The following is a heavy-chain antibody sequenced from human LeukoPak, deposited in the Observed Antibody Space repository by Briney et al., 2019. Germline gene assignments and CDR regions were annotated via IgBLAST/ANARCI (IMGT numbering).Heavy chain of an antibody. CDR2: IKQDGSDK. D-gene: IGHD6-19*01. J-gene: IGHJ3*01. Sequence: SGGSLRLSCAASGFTFSSYWMNWVRQAPGKGLEWVANIKQDGSDKNYVDFVKGRFTISRDNAKDSLYLQMNGLRADDTAVYYCVRGSGWLTSHWGQGTMVTVSS. V-gene: IGHV3-7*04. CDR1: GFTFSSYW. CDR3: VRGSGWLTSH.